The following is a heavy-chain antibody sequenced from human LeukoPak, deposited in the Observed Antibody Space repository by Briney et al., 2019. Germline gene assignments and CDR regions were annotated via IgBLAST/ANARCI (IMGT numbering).Heavy chain of an antibody. CDR1: GFTFSSYA. D-gene: IGHD6-13*01. CDR2: ISGSGGST. V-gene: IGHV3-23*01. J-gene: IGHJ4*02. CDR3: ARDLASAAYSFDS. Sequence: PGGSLRLSCAASGFTFSSYAMSWVRQAPGKGLEWVSAISGSGGSTYYADSVQGRFTISRDNAKNSLFLQMNSLRAEDTAVYYCARDLASAAYSFDSWGQGSLVTISS.